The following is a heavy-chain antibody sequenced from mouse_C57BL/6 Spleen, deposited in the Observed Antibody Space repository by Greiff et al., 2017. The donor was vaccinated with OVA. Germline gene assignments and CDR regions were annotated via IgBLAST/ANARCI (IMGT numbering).Heavy chain of an antibody. Sequence: VQLQQSGAELVKPGASVKLSCTASGFNIKDYYMHWVKQRTEQGLEWIGRIDPEDGETKYAPKFQGKATITADTSSNTAYLQLSSQTSEDTAVYYCARSHYSNSPGYFDVWGTGTTVTVSS. CDR3: ARSHYSNSPGYFDV. V-gene: IGHV14-2*01. D-gene: IGHD2-5*01. J-gene: IGHJ1*03. CDR2: IDPEDGET. CDR1: GFNIKDYY.